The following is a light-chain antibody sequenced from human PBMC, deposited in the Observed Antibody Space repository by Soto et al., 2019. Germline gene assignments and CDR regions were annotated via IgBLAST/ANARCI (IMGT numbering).Light chain of an antibody. CDR1: QTITTY. J-gene: IGKJ1*01. CDR2: AAS. CDR3: QQTYTYFRT. V-gene: IGKV1-39*01. Sequence: DIQMTQSPSSLSASVGDRVTITCRASQTITTYLNWYQQKPGKAPKLLIYAASNLQSGVPSRFSGSASGTDFTLTIGSLQTEDFATYYCQQTYTYFRTFGQGTRVDLK.